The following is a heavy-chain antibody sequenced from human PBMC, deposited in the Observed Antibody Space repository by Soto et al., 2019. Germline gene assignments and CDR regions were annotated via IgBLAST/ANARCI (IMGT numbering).Heavy chain of an antibody. V-gene: IGHV3-33*01. J-gene: IGHJ6*03. Sequence: GGSLRLSCAASGFTFSSYGMHWVRQAPGKGLEWVAVIWYDGSNKYYADSVKGRFTISRDNSKNTLYLQMNSLRAEDTAVYYCARDQGIAARYYYYYYMDVWGKGTTVTVSS. CDR3: ARDQGIAARYYYYYYMDV. CDR2: IWYDGSNK. D-gene: IGHD6-6*01. CDR1: GFTFSSYG.